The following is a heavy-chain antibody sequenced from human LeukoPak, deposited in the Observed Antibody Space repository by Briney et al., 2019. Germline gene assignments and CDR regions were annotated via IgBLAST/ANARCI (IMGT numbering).Heavy chain of an antibody. CDR2: ISSSSINI. Sequence: GGSLRLSCAASGFTFSSYSMNWVRQAPGKGLEWDSYISSSSINIHYADSVKGRFTISRDNAKNSLYLQMNSLRAEDTAVYYCARSPVEGIDYWGQGTLVTVSS. V-gene: IGHV3-48*01. CDR1: GFTFSSYS. D-gene: IGHD3-10*01. J-gene: IGHJ4*02. CDR3: ARSPVEGIDY.